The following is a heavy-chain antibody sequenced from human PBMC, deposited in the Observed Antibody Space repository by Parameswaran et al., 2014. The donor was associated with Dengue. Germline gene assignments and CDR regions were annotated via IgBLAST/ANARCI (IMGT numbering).Heavy chain of an antibody. CDR2: IMPLFATT. D-gene: IGHD2-2*01. Sequence: WVRQAPGQGLEWMGGIMPLFATTNYAQKFQDRITITADESTSTAYLELSSLRSEDTAVYYCARDNVVVGAGANTLYGMDVWGQGTTVTVSS. J-gene: IGHJ6*02. CDR3: ARDNVVVGAGANTLYGMDV. V-gene: IGHV1-69*01.